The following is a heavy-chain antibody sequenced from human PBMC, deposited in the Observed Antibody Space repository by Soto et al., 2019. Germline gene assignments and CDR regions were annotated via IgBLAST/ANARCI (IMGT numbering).Heavy chain of an antibody. V-gene: IGHV2-5*02. CDR1: GFSLSTSGVS. CDR2: IYWDNDK. J-gene: IGHJ5*02. CDR3: AHRKLGWFDP. Sequence: QITLKESGPTLVNPTQTLTLTCTFSGFSLSTSGVSVGWIRQPPGKALEWLALIYWDNDKRFSPSLKSRLTIPKDTSKNQVVLTMTNMDPVDTGTYYCAHRKLGWFDPWGQGTLVTVSS. D-gene: IGHD7-27*01.